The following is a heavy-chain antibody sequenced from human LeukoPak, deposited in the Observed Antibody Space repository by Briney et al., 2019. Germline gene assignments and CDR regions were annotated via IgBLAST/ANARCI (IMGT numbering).Heavy chain of an antibody. CDR3: AKDLERGYSYGYRRGPPDY. J-gene: IGHJ4*02. Sequence: ASVKVSCKASGYTFTGYYMHWVRQAPGQGLEWMGWINPNSGGTNYAQKFQGRVTMTRDTSISTAYMELSRLRSDDTAVYYCAKDLERGYSYGYRRGPPDYWGQGTLVTVSS. V-gene: IGHV1-2*02. CDR1: GYTFTGYY. CDR2: INPNSGGT. D-gene: IGHD5-18*01.